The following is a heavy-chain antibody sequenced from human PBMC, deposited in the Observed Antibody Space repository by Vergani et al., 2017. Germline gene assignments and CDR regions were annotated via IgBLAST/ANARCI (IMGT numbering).Heavy chain of an antibody. Sequence: QVQLQQWGAGLLKPSETLSLTCAVYGGSFSGYYWSWIRQPPGKGLEWIGEINHSGSTNYNPSLKSRVTISVDTSKNQFSLKLSSVTAADTAVYYCARGKGPRWVKIDYLGQGTLVTVSS. V-gene: IGHV4-34*01. CDR1: GGSFSGYY. J-gene: IGHJ4*02. CDR3: ARGKGPRWVKIDY. CDR2: INHSGST. D-gene: IGHD4-23*01.